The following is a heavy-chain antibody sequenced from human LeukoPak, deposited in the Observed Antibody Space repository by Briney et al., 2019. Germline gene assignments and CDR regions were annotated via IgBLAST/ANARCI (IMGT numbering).Heavy chain of an antibody. CDR1: GGSISSSSYY. CDR3: ARSPIYSSSSGIYYYYYYMDV. D-gene: IGHD6-6*01. Sequence: SETLSLTCTVSGGSISSSSYYWGWIRQPPGQGLEWIGSIYYSRSTYYNPSLKSRVTISVDTSKNQFSLKLSSVTAADTAVYYCARSPIYSSSSGIYYYYYYMDVWGKGTTVTVSS. CDR2: IYYSRST. V-gene: IGHV4-39*07. J-gene: IGHJ6*03.